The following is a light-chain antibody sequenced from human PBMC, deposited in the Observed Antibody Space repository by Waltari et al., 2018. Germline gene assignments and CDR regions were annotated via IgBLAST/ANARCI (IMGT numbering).Light chain of an antibody. J-gene: IGLJ1*01. CDR1: SSNIGSNT. CDR2: SNN. CDR3: AAWDDSLNAHYV. V-gene: IGLV1-44*01. Sequence: QSVLTQPPSASGTPGQRVTISCSGSSSNIGSNTVNWYQQLPGTAPKLLIYSNNQRPSGVPDRFAGSKSGTSASRAISGLQSEDEADYYCAAWDDSLNAHYVFGTGTKVTVL.